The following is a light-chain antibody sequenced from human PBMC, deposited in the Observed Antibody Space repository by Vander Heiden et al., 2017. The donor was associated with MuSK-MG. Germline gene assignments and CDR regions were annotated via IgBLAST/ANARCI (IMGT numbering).Light chain of an antibody. J-gene: IGLJ3*02. V-gene: IGLV1-40*01. CDR3: QSYDSSLSGCV. CDR1: SSNIGAGYD. CDR2: VNI. Sequence: QSVLTQPPSVSGAPGQRVTISCTGSSSNIGAGYDVHWYQQLPGTAPKPLIYVNINRPSGVPDRFSASKSGTSASLAITGLQAEDDADYYCQSYDSSLSGCVFGGGTKLTVL.